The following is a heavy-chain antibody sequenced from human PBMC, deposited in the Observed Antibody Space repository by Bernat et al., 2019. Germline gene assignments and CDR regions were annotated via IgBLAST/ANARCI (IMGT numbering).Heavy chain of an antibody. V-gene: IGHV3-11*06. CDR2: ISSSSTYT. J-gene: IGHJ4*02. D-gene: IGHD3-16*01. CDR1: GFTFSDYS. Sequence: QVQLVESGGGLVKPGGSLRLSCAASGFTFSDYSMTWIRQAPGKGLEWVSYISSSSTYTNYADSVKGRCTISRDNAKNSLYLQMNSLRAEDTAVYYCARSYASGSYIDYWGQGTLVTVSS. CDR3: ARSYASGSYIDY.